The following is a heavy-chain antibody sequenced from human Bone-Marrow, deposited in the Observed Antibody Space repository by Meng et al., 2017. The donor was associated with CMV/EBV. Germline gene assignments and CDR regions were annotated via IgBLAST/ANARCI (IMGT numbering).Heavy chain of an antibody. V-gene: IGHV6-1*01. J-gene: IGHJ5*02. D-gene: IGHD6-13*01. CDR3: ARGSWYAGWFDP. CDR2: TSYRSKWYN. CDR1: GDSVSSNSAA. Sequence: SGDSVSSNSAAWNWIRQSPSRGLEWLGRTSYRSKWYNDYAVSVKSRITINPDTSKNQFSLQLNSVTPEDTAVYYCARGSWYAGWFDPWGQGTLVTVSS.